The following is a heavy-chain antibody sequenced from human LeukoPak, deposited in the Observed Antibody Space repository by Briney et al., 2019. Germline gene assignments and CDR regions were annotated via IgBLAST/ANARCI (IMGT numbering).Heavy chain of an antibody. D-gene: IGHD4-17*01. V-gene: IGHV4-39*07. CDR3: ARDSVTTWSFDY. Sequence: SETLSLTCTVSGGSISSSSYYWGWIRQPPGKGLEWIGSIYYSGSTYYNQSLKSRVTVSVDTSKNLFSLRLNSVTAADTAVYYCARDSVTTWSFDYWGQGTLVTVSS. CDR2: IYYSGST. CDR1: GGSISSSSYY. J-gene: IGHJ4*02.